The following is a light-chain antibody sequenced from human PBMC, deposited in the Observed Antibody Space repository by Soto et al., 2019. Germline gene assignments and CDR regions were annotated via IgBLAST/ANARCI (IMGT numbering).Light chain of an antibody. J-gene: IGLJ2*01. Sequence: SYELTQPPSVSVAPGQTARITCGGNNIGGKSVHWYQQKPGQVPVLVVNDVSDRPSGIPERFSGSKSGNTATLTISRVEAGDEADYYCQVWDSSSDHVVFGGGTKLTVL. V-gene: IGLV3-21*02. CDR2: DVS. CDR3: QVWDSSSDHVV. CDR1: NIGGKS.